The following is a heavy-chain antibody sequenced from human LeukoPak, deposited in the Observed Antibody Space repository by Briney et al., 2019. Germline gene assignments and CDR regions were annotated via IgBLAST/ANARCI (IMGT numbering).Heavy chain of an antibody. CDR3: ARHYCGSGSYYYYYYYYMDV. D-gene: IGHD3-10*01. CDR2: INHSGST. Sequence: SETQSLTCAVYGGSFSGYYWSWIRQPPGKGLEWSGEINHSGSTNYNRSLKSRVPISVDTSKNQFSLKLSSVTAADTAVYYCARHYCGSGSYYYYYYYYMDVWGKGTTVTISS. J-gene: IGHJ6*03. V-gene: IGHV4-34*01. CDR1: GGSFSGYY.